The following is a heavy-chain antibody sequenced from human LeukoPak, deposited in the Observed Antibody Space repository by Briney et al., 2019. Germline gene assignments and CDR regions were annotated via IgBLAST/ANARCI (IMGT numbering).Heavy chain of an antibody. J-gene: IGHJ4*02. CDR1: GSTFSNYA. CDR2: ISGSGDNT. Sequence: GGSLRLSCAASGSTFSNYAMTWVRQAPGKGLEWVSSISGSGDNTYYADSVKGRFTISRDNSKNTLYLQMNSLRADDTAVYYCARLTGYQDYWGQGTLSPSRQ. D-gene: IGHD2-2*01. CDR3: ARLTGYQDY. V-gene: IGHV3-23*01.